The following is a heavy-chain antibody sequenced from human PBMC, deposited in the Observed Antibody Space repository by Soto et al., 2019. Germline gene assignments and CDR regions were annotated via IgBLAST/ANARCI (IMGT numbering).Heavy chain of an antibody. CDR2: IIPILGIA. D-gene: IGHD3-9*01. V-gene: IGHV1-69*08. J-gene: IGHJ3*02. CDR1: GGTFSSYT. CDR3: ARDYYDILTGYSTVDAFDI. Sequence: QVQLVQSGAEVKKPGSSVKVSCKASGGTFSSYTISWVRQAPGQGLEWMGRIIPILGIANYAQKFQGRVKITADKSTSTAYMELSSLRSEDTAVYYCARDYYDILTGYSTVDAFDIWGQGTMVTVSS.